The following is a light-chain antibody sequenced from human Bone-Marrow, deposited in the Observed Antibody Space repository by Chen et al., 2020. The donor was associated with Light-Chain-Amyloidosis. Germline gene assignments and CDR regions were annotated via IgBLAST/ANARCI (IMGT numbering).Light chain of an antibody. J-gene: IGLJ2*01. CDR3: QSADSIDTYEVI. CDR2: RDT. CDR1: DLPTKY. V-gene: IGLV3-25*03. Sequence: SYELTQPPSVSVSPGQTARITCSGDDLPTKYAYWYKQKPGQAPVLVIHRDTERPSGISERFSGSSSGKTATLTISEVQAEDGADYHCQSADSIDTYEVIFGGGTKLTVL.